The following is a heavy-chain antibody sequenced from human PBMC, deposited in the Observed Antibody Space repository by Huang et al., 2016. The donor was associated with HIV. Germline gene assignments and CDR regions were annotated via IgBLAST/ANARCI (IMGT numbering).Heavy chain of an antibody. Sequence: VQLVQSGAEVKKPGSSVKVSCKASGRSFSSSPVSWVRQAPGQGLEWRGGTIPMRGVKIYAQMFQGRVTITADESTNTAYMDLTNLNSHDTAVYYCVGSPYGSGTYYDYWGQGTLVTVSS. V-gene: IGHV1-69*01. J-gene: IGHJ4*02. D-gene: IGHD3-10*01. CDR2: TIPMRGVK. CDR1: GRSFSSSP. CDR3: VGSPYGSGTYYDY.